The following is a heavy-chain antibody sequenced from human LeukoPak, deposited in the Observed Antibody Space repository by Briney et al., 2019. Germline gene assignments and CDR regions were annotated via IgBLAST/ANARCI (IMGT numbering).Heavy chain of an antibody. CDR3: ARGYCSGGSCKDYYYYGMDV. J-gene: IGHJ6*02. CDR2: IYYSGST. V-gene: IGHV4-61*05. CDR1: GGSISNSNYY. D-gene: IGHD2-15*01. Sequence: SETLSLTCTVSGGSISNSNYYWSWIRQPPGKGLEWIGYIYYSGSTNYNPSLKSRVTISVDKSENQLSLKLSSVTAADTAVYYCARGYCSGGSCKDYYYYGMDVWGQGTTVTVSS.